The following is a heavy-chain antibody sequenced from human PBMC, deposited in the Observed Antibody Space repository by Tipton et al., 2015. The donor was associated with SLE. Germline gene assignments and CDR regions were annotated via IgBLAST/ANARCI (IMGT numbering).Heavy chain of an antibody. D-gene: IGHD3-10*01. V-gene: IGHV4-34*01. CDR2: ISHGGRA. CDR3: ARQGFREFDSSFDS. CDR1: GASFSDYY. Sequence: TLSLTCAVYGASFSDYYWTWIRQPPGKGLEWIGEISHGGRANYNPSLKSRATISVDRSKNDFSLRLTSVTATDTAVYYCARQGFREFDSSFDSWGQGILVTVSS. J-gene: IGHJ5*01.